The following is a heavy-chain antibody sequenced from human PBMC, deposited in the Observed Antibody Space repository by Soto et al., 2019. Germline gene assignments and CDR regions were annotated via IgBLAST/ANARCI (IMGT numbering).Heavy chain of an antibody. CDR2: ISSNGGST. D-gene: IGHD3-10*01. CDR1: GFTFSSYA. CDR3: VPTGGRSPFDY. J-gene: IGHJ4*02. Sequence: EVQLVESGGGLVQPGGSLRLSCSASGFTFSSYAMHWVRQAPGKGLEYVSAISSNGGSTYYADSVKGRFTISRDNSKNTLYLQMSSLRAEDTAVYYCVPTGGRSPFDYWGQGTLVTVSS. V-gene: IGHV3-64D*06.